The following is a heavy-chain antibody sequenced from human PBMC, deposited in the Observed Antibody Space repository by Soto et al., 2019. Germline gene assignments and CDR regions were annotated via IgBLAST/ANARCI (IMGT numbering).Heavy chain of an antibody. CDR3: ARAIAYDILTGYPAPPDY. V-gene: IGHV3-13*04. D-gene: IGHD3-9*01. CDR1: GFTFSSYD. Sequence: EVQLVESGGGLVQPGGSLRLSCAASGFTFSSYDMHWVRQATGKGLEWVSAIGTAGDTYYPGSVKGRFTISRENAKNSLYLQMSSLRAGDTAVYYCARAIAYDILTGYPAPPDYWGQGTLVTVSS. J-gene: IGHJ4*02. CDR2: IGTAGDT.